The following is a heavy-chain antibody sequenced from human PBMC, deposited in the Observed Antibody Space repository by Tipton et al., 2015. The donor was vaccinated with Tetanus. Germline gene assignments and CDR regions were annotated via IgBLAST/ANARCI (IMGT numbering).Heavy chain of an antibody. CDR2: IYYTAHT. CDR1: GASINAGGYL. D-gene: IGHD1-26*01. J-gene: IGHJ4*02. V-gene: IGHV4-31*03. Sequence: LRLSCTVSGASINAGGYLWTWVRQQPGKALEWIGQIYYTAHTTYNPSLDSRVTISVDTAKNQFSLRLSSVTPADAAVYLCARGLPREPFYLDYWGQGKPVTVSS. CDR3: ARGLPREPFYLDY.